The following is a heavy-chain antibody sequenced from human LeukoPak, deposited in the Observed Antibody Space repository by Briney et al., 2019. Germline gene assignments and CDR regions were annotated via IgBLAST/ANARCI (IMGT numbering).Heavy chain of an antibody. CDR2: ISSSGSTI. D-gene: IGHD3-3*01. J-gene: IGHJ5*02. CDR3: ARDRNYDFWSGSVLDP. CDR1: GFTFSDYY. Sequence: GSLRLSCAAPGFTFSDYYMSWIRQAPGKGLEWVSYISSSGSTIYYADSVKGRFTISRDNAKNSLYLQMNSLRAEDTAVYYCARDRNYDFWSGSVLDPWGQGTLVTVSS. V-gene: IGHV3-11*04.